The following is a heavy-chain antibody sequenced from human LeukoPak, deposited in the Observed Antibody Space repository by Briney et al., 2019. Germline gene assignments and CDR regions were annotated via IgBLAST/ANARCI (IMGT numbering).Heavy chain of an antibody. CDR2: IYCSGST. CDR3: ARVRGSYKVDAFDI. D-gene: IGHD1-26*01. V-gene: IGHV4-59*01. CDR1: GGSISSYY. J-gene: IGHJ3*02. Sequence: SETLSLTCTVAGGSISSYYWSWIRQPPGKGLEWIGYIYCSGSTNYNPSLKSRVTISVDTSKNQFSLKLSSVTAADTAVYYCARVRGSYKVDAFDIWGQGTMVTVSS.